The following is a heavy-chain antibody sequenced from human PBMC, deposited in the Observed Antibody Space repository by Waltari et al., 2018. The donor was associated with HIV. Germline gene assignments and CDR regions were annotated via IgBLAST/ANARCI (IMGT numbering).Heavy chain of an antibody. J-gene: IGHJ3*01. CDR2: MKHDRSEK. Sequence: EVQLVESGGDLVQPGGSLRLSGAVSGFSFSSFWMSWVRQAPGKGLEWVASMKHDRSEKYYVDSVKGRFTISRDNAKNSLFLQMDSLRAEDTALYYCSRLSYHAFDLWGQGTMVTVSS. CDR3: SRLSYHAFDL. V-gene: IGHV3-7*01. CDR1: GFSFSSFW. D-gene: IGHD3-16*02.